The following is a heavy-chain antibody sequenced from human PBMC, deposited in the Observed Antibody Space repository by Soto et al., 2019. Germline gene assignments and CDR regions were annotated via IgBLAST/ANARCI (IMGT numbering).Heavy chain of an antibody. Sequence: SETLSLTCTVSGGSISSSSYYWGWIRQPPGKGLEWIGSIYYSGSTYYNPSLKSRVTISVDTSKNQFSLKLSSVTAADTAVYYCASGGRSYCSGGSCYDLFDYWGQGTLVTVS. CDR1: GGSISSSSYY. D-gene: IGHD2-15*01. CDR2: IYYSGST. J-gene: IGHJ4*02. CDR3: ASGGRSYCSGGSCYDLFDY. V-gene: IGHV4-39*01.